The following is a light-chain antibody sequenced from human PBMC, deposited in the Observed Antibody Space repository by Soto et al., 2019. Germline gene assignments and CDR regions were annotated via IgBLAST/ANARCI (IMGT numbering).Light chain of an antibody. Sequence: SYELTQPPSVSVAPRQTARITCGGDNIESKIVHWYQQRPGQAPVMVLHDDSVRPSGIPERFSGSNSGNTATLTIIRVEDGDEAAYYCQAWDSDSNHVMFGGGTKLTVL. J-gene: IGLJ3*02. CDR2: DDS. CDR3: QAWDSDSNHVM. CDR1: NIESKI. V-gene: IGLV3-21*02.